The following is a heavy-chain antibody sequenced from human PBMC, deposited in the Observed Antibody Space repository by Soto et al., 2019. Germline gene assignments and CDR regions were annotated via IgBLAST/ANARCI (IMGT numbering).Heavy chain of an antibody. D-gene: IGHD6-6*01. V-gene: IGHV4-61*01. CDR3: ARGRGIAVRPYYYGMDV. CDR2: VSNSGST. CDR1: GDSVNTVNYY. Sequence: SETLSLTCTVSGDSVNTVNYYWTWIRQPPGKGLEWIGYVSNSGSTNYSPSLKSRVTLSADTSKNQFYLRLTSVAAADTAVYYCARGRGIAVRPYYYGMDVWGQGTTVTVSS. J-gene: IGHJ6*02.